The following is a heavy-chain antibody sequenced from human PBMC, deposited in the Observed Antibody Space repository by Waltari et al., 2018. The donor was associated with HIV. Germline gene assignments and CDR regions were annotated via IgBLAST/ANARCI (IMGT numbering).Heavy chain of an antibody. J-gene: IGHJ4*02. CDR1: GGSISSSDYY. V-gene: IGHV4-39*01. CDR3: ARHPTGPGSSNWPPFYFDY. CDR2: IDYSGTS. D-gene: IGHD6-13*01. Sequence: QLQLQESGPGLVKPSETLSLTCSVSGGSISSSDYYWGWIRQTTGKGLDWIGSIDYSGTSYYNPSLNSRVTIAVDTSKNQCSLKLSAVTAADTAVYSCARHPTGPGSSNWPPFYFDYWGQGTLVTVSS.